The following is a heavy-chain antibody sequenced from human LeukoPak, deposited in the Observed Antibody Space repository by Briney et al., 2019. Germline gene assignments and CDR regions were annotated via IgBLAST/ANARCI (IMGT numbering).Heavy chain of an antibody. CDR1: GGTFSSYA. CDR3: ARDSRGSSGWPGVY. CDR2: ISAYNGNT. D-gene: IGHD6-19*01. J-gene: IGHJ4*02. V-gene: IGHV1-18*01. Sequence: ASVKVSCKASGGTFSSYAISWVRQAPGQGLEWMGWISAYNGNTNYAQKLQGRVTMTTDTSTSTAYMELRSLRSDGTAVYYCARDSRGSSGWPGVYWGQGTLVTVSS.